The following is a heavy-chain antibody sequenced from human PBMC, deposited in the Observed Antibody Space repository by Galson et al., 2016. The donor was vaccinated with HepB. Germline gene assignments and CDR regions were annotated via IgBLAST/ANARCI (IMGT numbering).Heavy chain of an antibody. CDR2: IYYDGGT. D-gene: IGHD1-26*01. V-gene: IGHV4-59*01. J-gene: IGHJ5*02. CDR3: VKVGGAGYFDP. Sequence: ETXSLTCTVSGGSISSYYWTWIRQPPGKRLEWIGYIYYDGGTDYNPSLRSRVTMSVDTSKNQFSLKLSSVTAADTAVYYCVKVGGAGYFDPWGRGTLVTVSS. CDR1: GGSISSYY.